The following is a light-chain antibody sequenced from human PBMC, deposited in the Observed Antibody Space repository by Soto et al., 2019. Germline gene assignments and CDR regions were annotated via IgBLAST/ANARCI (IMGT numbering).Light chain of an antibody. V-gene: IGKV3-20*01. CDR1: QTVSSSS. CDR2: GAV. CDR3: QQYDIPPWT. J-gene: IGKJ1*01. Sequence: DIVLTQSPGTLSLSPGERATLSCRASQTVSSSSLTWYQHKPGQAPRLLIYGAVTRATGIPDRFSGSGSGTDFTLTILRLEPEDLAVYYCQQYDIPPWTFGQGTKVDIK.